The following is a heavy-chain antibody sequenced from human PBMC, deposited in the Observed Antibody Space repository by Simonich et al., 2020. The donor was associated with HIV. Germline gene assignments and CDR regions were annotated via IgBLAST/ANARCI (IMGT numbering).Heavy chain of an antibody. CDR2: IHHRGST. J-gene: IGHJ3*01. Sequence: QVELQQWGAGLLKPSATLSLTCAVFHGSFRDYYWSGIRRPPGKGLVWIGEIHHRGSTKYNPSLKSLVTISVDTSKNHFSLKLRSLTAADTAVYYCARAGLTMVRGVPASFDVWGQGTMVTVSS. CDR1: HGSFRDYY. CDR3: ARAGLTMVRGVPASFDV. D-gene: IGHD3-10*01. V-gene: IGHV4-34*01.